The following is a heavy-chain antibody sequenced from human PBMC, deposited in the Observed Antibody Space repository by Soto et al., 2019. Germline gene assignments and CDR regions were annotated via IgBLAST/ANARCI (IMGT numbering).Heavy chain of an antibody. Sequence: GGSLRLSCVASGFAVSSNYMSWVRQAPGKGPEWVSIIYSDGNTYYADSVRGRFTISRDTSKNTLFLQMNSLRADDTAVYYCARDPNNNGYYVNWYFDLWGRGTLVTVSS. V-gene: IGHV3-53*01. D-gene: IGHD3-22*01. CDR3: ARDPNNNGYYVNWYFDL. J-gene: IGHJ2*01. CDR2: IYSDGNT. CDR1: GFAVSSNY.